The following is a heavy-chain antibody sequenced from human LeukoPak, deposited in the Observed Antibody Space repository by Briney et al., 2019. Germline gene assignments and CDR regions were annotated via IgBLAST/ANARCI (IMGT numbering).Heavy chain of an antibody. CDR1: GGSFSGYY. Sequence: KPSETLSLTCAVYGGSFSGYYWSWIRQPPGKGLEWIGEINHSGSTNYNPSLKSRVTISVDTSKNQFSLKLSSVTAADTAVYYCARGSGSWWANWFGPWGQGTLVTVSS. CDR2: INHSGST. CDR3: ARGSGSWWANWFGP. V-gene: IGHV4-34*01. D-gene: IGHD6-13*01. J-gene: IGHJ5*02.